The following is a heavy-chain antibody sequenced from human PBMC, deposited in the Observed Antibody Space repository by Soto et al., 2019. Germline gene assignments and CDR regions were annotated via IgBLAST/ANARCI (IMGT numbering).Heavy chain of an antibody. D-gene: IGHD6-6*01. CDR2: IYYSGST. Sequence: SETLSLTCTVSGGSISSSSYYWGWIHQPPGKGLEWIGSIYYSGSTYYNPSLKSRVTISVDTSKNQFSLKLSSVTAADTAVYYCARPAGIAARPFFDYWGQGTLVTVSS. J-gene: IGHJ4*02. CDR1: GGSISSSSYY. V-gene: IGHV4-39*01. CDR3: ARPAGIAARPFFDY.